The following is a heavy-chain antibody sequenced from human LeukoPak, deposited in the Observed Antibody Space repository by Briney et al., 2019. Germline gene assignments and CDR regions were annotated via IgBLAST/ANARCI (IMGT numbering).Heavy chain of an antibody. J-gene: IGHJ6*03. CDR1: GFTFSSYE. CDR2: ISSSGGII. D-gene: IGHD3-10*01. CDR3: ARSGPMVRDRRYYYYYYYMDV. V-gene: IGHV3-48*03. Sequence: LAGGSLRLSCAVSGFTFSSYEMNWVRQAPGKGLEWVSYISSSGGIISYADSVRGRFTISRDNTKNLLYLQMNSLRAEDTAVYYCARSGPMVRDRRYYYYYYYMDVWGKGTTVTVSS.